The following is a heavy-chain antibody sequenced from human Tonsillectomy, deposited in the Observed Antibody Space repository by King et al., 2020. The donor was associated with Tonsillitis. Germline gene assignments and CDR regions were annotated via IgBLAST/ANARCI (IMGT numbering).Heavy chain of an antibody. J-gene: IGHJ4*02. CDR3: ARDLTMYYYDSSGYLFGAASSLDY. V-gene: IGHV3-21*01. CDR2: ISISSSYI. Sequence: VQLVESGGGLVKPGGSLRLSCAPPGLTFIGITWNWVPQAPGKGLGWVSSISISSSYIYYADSVKGGFTISRDNAKNSLYLQMNSLRAEDTAVYYCARDLTMYYYDSSGYLFGAASSLDYWGQGTLVTVSS. D-gene: IGHD3-22*01. CDR1: GLTFIGIT.